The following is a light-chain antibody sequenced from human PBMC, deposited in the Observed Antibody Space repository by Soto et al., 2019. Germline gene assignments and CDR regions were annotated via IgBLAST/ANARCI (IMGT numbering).Light chain of an antibody. CDR2: LGS. V-gene: IGKV2-28*01. Sequence: DIVMTQSPLSLPVTPGEPASISCRSIQSLLHSNGYTYLDWYLQKPGQSPQLLIYLGSNRASGVPDRFSGSGSGTDFTLKISGVEAEDVGVYYCMQALKTTWTFGKGTKV. J-gene: IGKJ1*01. CDR3: MQALKTTWT. CDR1: QSLLHSNGYTY.